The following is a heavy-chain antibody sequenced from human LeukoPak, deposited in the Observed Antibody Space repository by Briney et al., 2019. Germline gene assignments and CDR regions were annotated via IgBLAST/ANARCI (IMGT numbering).Heavy chain of an antibody. D-gene: IGHD2-2*01. Sequence: PSVTQSLTCTVCVHPLRRYFWSWIRQPPGKGPEWSGYIYSTGTTNHSTSRSSRVTISVETSKNQLSLNLRFVTATDTAVYHCARHNPPPTGFCSGTSCFMSGSQYFYMDVWGKGTSVTVS. V-gene: IGHV4-4*09. J-gene: IGHJ6*03. CDR3: ARHNPPPTGFCSGTSCFMSGSQYFYMDV. CDR2: IYSTGTT. CDR1: VHPLRRYF.